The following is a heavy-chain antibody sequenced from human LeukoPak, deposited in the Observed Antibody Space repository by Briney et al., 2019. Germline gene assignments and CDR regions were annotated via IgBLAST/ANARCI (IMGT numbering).Heavy chain of an antibody. D-gene: IGHD2-2*01. CDR1: GFXFSSYG. V-gene: IGHV3-30*03. CDR2: ISYDGSNK. Sequence: GPLRLSCAASGFXFSSYGMHWVRQAPGKGLEWVAVISYDGSNKYYTDSVKGRFSISRDNSKNTLYLQMNSLRAEDTAVYYCAPGYCSSTSCPVGYWGQGTLVTVSS. J-gene: IGHJ4*02. CDR3: APGYCSSTSCPVGY.